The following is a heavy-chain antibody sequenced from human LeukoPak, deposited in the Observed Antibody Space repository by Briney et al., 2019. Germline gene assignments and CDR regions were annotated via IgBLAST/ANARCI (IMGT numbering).Heavy chain of an antibody. CDR2: VDAHGGSR. CDR1: GFTFSNYW. D-gene: IGHD6-6*01. Sequence: GGSLRLSCAGSGFTFSNYWMYWVRQAPGKGLVWVSHVDAHGGSRTYADSVKGRFTISRDNDKKMMYLQMSSLRAEDTAVYYCVRGPSFYYYYYDMDVWGQGTTVTVSS. CDR3: VRGPSFYYYYYDMDV. V-gene: IGHV3-74*01. J-gene: IGHJ6*02.